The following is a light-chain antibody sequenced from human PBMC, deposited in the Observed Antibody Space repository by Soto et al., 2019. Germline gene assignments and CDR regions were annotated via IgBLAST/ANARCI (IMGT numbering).Light chain of an antibody. CDR3: LQIHDYPRT. V-gene: IGKV1-6*01. CDR2: AAS. Sequence: AIQMTQSPSSLSASVGDRVTITCRASQDIRNGLAWYQQKPGTAPEILIFAASSLKSGVPSRFSGSGSGPDFTLTISSLQPEDFATYFCLQIHDYPRTFGQGIKVEI. J-gene: IGKJ1*01. CDR1: QDIRNG.